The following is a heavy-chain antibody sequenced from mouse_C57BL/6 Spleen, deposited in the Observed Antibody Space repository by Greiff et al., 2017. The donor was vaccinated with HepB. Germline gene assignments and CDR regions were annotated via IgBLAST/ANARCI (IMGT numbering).Heavy chain of an antibody. CDR3: ASFPGGSSIYWYFDV. V-gene: IGHV1-4*01. Sequence: VMLVESGAELARPGASVKMSCKASGYTFTSSTMHWVKQRPGQGLEWIGYINPSSGYTKYNQKFKDKATLTADKSSSTAYMQLSSLTSEDSAVYYCASFPGGSSIYWYFDVWGTRTTVTVSS. CDR2: INPSSGYT. J-gene: IGHJ1*03. D-gene: IGHD1-1*01. CDR1: GYTFTSST.